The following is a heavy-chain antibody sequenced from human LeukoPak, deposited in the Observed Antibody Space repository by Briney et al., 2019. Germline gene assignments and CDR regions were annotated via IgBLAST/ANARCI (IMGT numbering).Heavy chain of an antibody. CDR2: ISGSGGST. CDR3: AKGPKQLVGMDYYYYMDV. V-gene: IGHV3-23*01. Sequence: PGGSLRLSCAASGFTFSSYVMNWVRQAPGKGLEWVSAISGSGGSTYYADSVKGRFTISRDNSKNTLYLQMNSLRADDTAVYYCAKGPKQLVGMDYYYYMDVWGKGTTVTISS. CDR1: GFTFSSYV. D-gene: IGHD6-13*01. J-gene: IGHJ6*03.